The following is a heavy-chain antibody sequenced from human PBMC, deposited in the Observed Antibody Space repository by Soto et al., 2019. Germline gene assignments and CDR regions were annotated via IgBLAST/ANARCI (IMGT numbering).Heavy chain of an antibody. Sequence: SETLSLTCTVSGGSISSYYWSWIRQPPGKGLEWIGYIYYSGSANYNPSLKSRVTISVDTSKNQFSLKLSSVTAADTAVYYCASRYYYDSSGRHYYFDYWGQGTLVTVSS. CDR3: ASRYYYDSSGRHYYFDY. CDR2: IYYSGSA. J-gene: IGHJ4*02. V-gene: IGHV4-59*01. CDR1: GGSISSYY. D-gene: IGHD3-22*01.